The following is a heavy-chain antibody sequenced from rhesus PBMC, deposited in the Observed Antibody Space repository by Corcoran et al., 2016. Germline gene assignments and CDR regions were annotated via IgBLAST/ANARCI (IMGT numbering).Heavy chain of an antibody. CDR2: INGNRWRH. CDR3: ARVLPVTVAVDY. J-gene: IGHJ4*01. CDR1: GASLRRYW. V-gene: IGHV4-80*01. D-gene: IGHD4-29*01. Sequence: QVQLQESGPGLVKPSETLSLTCAVSGASLRRYWWSWFRQPPGKGLEVIGGINGNRWRHPYTPSRKSRVTSSKDASKTQFSLKLSSVTAADTAVYYCARVLPVTVAVDYWGQGVLVTVSS.